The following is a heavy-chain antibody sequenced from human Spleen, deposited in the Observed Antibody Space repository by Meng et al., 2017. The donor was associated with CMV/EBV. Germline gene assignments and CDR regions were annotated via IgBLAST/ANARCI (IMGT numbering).Heavy chain of an antibody. D-gene: IGHD1-26*01. J-gene: IGHJ4*02. CDR2: IRYDVGNK. Sequence: GESLKISCAASGFTFSSYAMSWVRQAPGKGLEWVAFIRYDVGNKYYPDSVKGRFTISRDNSRNTLYLQMNSLKPEDTAVYYCAKVRGAGATTWNFDYWGQGTLVTVSS. V-gene: IGHV3-30*02. CDR1: GFTFSSYA. CDR3: AKVRGAGATTWNFDY.